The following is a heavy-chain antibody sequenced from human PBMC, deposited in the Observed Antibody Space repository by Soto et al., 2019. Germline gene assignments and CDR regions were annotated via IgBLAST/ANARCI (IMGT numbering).Heavy chain of an antibody. CDR3: ARELNTESSAYYAFAF. D-gene: IGHD3-22*01. CDR1: GYTFTAYG. J-gene: IGHJ4*02. Sequence: QVQMVQSGPEVKMPGASVKVSCKISGYTFTAYGLAWLRQAPGQRPEWMGWVSTNDDRTNYARNFQGRVTMTTDRSTTTTSMELRSLGTDDTAVYYCARELNTESSAYYAFAFWGQGTLVTVSS. CDR2: VSTNDDRT. V-gene: IGHV1-18*01.